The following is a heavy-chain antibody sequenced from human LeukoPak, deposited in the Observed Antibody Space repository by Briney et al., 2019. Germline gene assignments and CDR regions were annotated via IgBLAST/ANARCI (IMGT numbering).Heavy chain of an antibody. V-gene: IGHV3-48*02. CDR2: ISSRSSPI. CDR3: ASSTDGYNDY. J-gene: IGHJ4*02. D-gene: IGHD5-24*01. CDR1: GFTFNNAW. Sequence: GGSLRLSCAASGFTFNNAWMNWVRQAPGKGLEWVSYISSRSSPIYYADSVKGRFTISRDNAKNSLYLQMNSLRDEDTAVYYCASSTDGYNDYWGQGTLVTVSS.